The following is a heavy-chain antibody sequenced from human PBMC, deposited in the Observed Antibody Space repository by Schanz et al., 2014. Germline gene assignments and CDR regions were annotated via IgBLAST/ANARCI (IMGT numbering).Heavy chain of an antibody. Sequence: QVQLQQWGAGLLKPSETLSLTCAVYGGSFSSNYWSWIRQPPGKGLEWIGEINQSGTTNYNPSRKSRVTMSVATSKIQISLKFRSVTAADTAVYYCARGTRERLLLRSWQFAFDIWGQGTMVTVSS. CDR3: ARGTRERLLLRSWQFAFDI. CDR1: GGSFSSNY. J-gene: IGHJ3*02. V-gene: IGHV4-34*02. D-gene: IGHD3-22*01. CDR2: INQSGTT.